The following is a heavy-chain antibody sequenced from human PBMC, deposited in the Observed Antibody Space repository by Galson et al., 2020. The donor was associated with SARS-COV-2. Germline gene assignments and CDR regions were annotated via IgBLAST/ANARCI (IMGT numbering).Heavy chain of an antibody. V-gene: IGHV4-34*01. CDR2: INHSGST. Sequence: SETLSLTCAVYGGSFSGYYWSWIRQPPGKGLEWIGEINHSGSTNYNPSLKSRVTISVDTSKNQFSLKLSSVTAADTAVYYCARSTTVTTLYFCYYGMDVWGQGTTVTVSS. J-gene: IGHJ6*02. CDR3: ARSTTVTTLYFCYYGMDV. CDR1: GGSFSGYY. D-gene: IGHD4-17*01.